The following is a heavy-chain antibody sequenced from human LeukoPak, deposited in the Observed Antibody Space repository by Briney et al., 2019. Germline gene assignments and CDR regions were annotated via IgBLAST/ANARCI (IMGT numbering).Heavy chain of an antibody. CDR3: AESRDTSGYSAFDY. CDR2: ISYDRSSV. CDR1: GFPFSDFA. V-gene: IGHV3-30-3*01. D-gene: IGHD3-22*01. Sequence: GGSLRLSCAASGFPFSDFAIHWVRQTPGKGLEWVAAISYDRSSVYYADSVKGRFTISRDNSRNTLYLQMNSLRAEDTAVYCCAESRDTSGYSAFDYWGQGTLVAVSS. J-gene: IGHJ4*02.